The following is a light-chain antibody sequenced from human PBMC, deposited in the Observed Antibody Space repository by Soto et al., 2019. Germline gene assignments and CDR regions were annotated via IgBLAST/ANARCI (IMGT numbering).Light chain of an antibody. Sequence: QSALTQPASVSGSPGQSITISCTGTSSGIRDYNYVSWYQQLPGNAPKLIMYEVSNRPSGISNRFSGSKSGNTASLTISGHQADDEADYYCSSKSPDFFGTGTKLTVL. J-gene: IGLJ1*01. CDR3: SSKSPDF. CDR2: EVS. V-gene: IGLV2-14*01. CDR1: SSGIRDYNY.